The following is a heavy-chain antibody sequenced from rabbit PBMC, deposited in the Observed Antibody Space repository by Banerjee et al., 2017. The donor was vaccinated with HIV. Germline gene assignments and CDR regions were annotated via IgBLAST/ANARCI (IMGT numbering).Heavy chain of an antibody. CDR2: IYAGSSGIT. V-gene: IGHV1S45*01. CDR1: GFDFSSYYM. D-gene: IGHD4-1*01. J-gene: IGHJ4*01. Sequence: QEQLKESGGGLVQPGGSLKLSCKASGFDFSSYYMSWVRQAPGKGLEWIGTIYAGSSGITDYASWVNGRFTISRTSSTTVALQMTSLTAADTATYFCARDLAGVIGWNFNFWGPGTLVTVS. CDR3: ARDLAGVIGWNFNF.